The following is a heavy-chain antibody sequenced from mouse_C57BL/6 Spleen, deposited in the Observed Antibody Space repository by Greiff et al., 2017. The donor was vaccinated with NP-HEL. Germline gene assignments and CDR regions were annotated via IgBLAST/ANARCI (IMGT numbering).Heavy chain of an antibody. D-gene: IGHD2-4*01. Sequence: EVKLVESGGGLVQSGRSLRLSCATSGFTFSDFYMEWVRQAPGKGLEWIAASRNKANDYTTEYSASVKGRFIVSRDTSQSIIYLQMNALRAEDTSICYCARDAYDSDDAMDYWGQGTSVTVSS. CDR1: GFTFSDFY. CDR3: ARDAYDSDDAMDY. J-gene: IGHJ4*01. V-gene: IGHV7-1*01. CDR2: SRNKANDYTT.